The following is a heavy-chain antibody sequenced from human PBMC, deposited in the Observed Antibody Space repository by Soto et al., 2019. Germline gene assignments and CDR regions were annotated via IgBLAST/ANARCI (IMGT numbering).Heavy chain of an antibody. CDR1: GYTFTTYD. CDR2: MNSYSGNT. CDR3: VRGGGYYDILTGYDY. V-gene: IGHV1-8*01. D-gene: IGHD3-9*01. J-gene: IGHJ4*02. Sequence: ASVKVSCKASGYTFTTYDINWVRQAPGQGLEWMGWMNSYSGNTGYAQRFRGRVTMTRNTSISTAYMELSSLRSEDTAVYYCVRGGGYYDILTGYDYWGQGTLVTVS.